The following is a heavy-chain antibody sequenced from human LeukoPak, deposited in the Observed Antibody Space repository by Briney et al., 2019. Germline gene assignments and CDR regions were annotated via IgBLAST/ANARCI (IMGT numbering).Heavy chain of an antibody. Sequence: GGSLRLSCAASGFTFSSYGMHWVRQAPGKGLEWVAVIWYDGSNKYYADSVKGRFTISRDNSKNTLYLQMNSLRAEVTAVYYRARDRGPGYGDYVGDGMDVWGQGTTVTVSS. V-gene: IGHV3-33*01. CDR2: IWYDGSNK. CDR1: GFTFSSYG. CDR3: ARDRGPGYGDYVGDGMDV. J-gene: IGHJ6*02. D-gene: IGHD4-17*01.